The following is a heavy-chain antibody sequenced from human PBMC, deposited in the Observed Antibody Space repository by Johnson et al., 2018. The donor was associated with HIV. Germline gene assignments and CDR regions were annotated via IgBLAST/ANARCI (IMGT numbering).Heavy chain of an antibody. CDR2: TWFDGRNT. Sequence: QVQLVESGGGVVQPGRSLRLSCAASGFSFSDYNMHWVRPAPGKGLEWVAVTWFDGRNTDYSDSVKGRFTISRDNSKNTLYLQINSLRAEDTGVYYCAKVAVATAAGGVALDIWGPGTMVTVSS. CDR1: GFSFSDYN. D-gene: IGHD6-13*01. CDR3: AKVAVATAAGGVALDI. J-gene: IGHJ3*02. V-gene: IGHV3-33*06.